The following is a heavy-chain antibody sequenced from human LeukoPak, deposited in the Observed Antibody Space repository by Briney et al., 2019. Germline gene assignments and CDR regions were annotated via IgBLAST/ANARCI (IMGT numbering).Heavy chain of an antibody. CDR2: ISSSGSTI. CDR1: GFTFSDYY. J-gene: IGHJ5*02. Sequence: GGSLRLSCAASGFTFSDYYMSWIRQAPGKGLEWVSYISSSGSTIYYADSVKGRFTISRDNAKNSLYLQMNSLRADDTAVYYCARVQSLPAAIPEGFDPWGQGTLVTVSS. D-gene: IGHD2-2*01. CDR3: ARVQSLPAAIPEGFDP. V-gene: IGHV3-11*01.